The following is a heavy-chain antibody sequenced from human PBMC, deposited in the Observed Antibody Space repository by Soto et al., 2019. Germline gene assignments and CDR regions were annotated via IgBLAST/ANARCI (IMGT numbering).Heavy chain of an antibody. CDR2: IYYSGST. CDR3: AREDGAFGVASTGGDNWFDP. J-gene: IGHJ5*02. CDR1: GGSISSGGYY. D-gene: IGHD3-3*01. Sequence: SETLSLTCTISGGSISSGGYYWSWIRQHPGKGLEWIGYIYYSGSTYYNPSLKSRVTISVDTSKNQFSLKLSSVTAADTAVYYCAREDGAFGVASTGGDNWFDPWGQGTLVTVSS. V-gene: IGHV4-31*03.